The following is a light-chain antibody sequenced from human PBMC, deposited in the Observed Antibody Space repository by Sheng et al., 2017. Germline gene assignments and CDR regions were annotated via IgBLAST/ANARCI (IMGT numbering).Light chain of an antibody. CDR1: SSDIGTYNY. CDR2: DVS. V-gene: IGLV2-14*03. J-gene: IGLJ2*01. CDR3: SSSTGSSTI. Sequence: QSALTQPASVSASPGQSITISCTGTSSDIGTYNYVSWYQQHPGKAPKLIIYDVSYRPSGVSDRFSGSKSGNTASLIISGLQAEDEADYYCSSSTGSSTIFGGGT.